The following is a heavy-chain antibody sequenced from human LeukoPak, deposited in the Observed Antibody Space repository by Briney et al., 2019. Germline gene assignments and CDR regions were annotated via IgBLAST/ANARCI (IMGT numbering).Heavy chain of an antibody. CDR1: GFTFTSYW. V-gene: IGHV3-74*01. J-gene: IGHJ3*01. CDR2: VNSDGSST. Sequence: PGGSLRLSCAASGFTFTSYWMHWVRQAPGKGLVWVSRVNSDGSSTTYADSVKGRFTISRDNARNTVYLQMSSLRVEDTAIYFCAREEHRLAEAGTSAFDLGGQGTLVTVSP. CDR3: AREEHRLAEAGTSAFDL. D-gene: IGHD6-13*01.